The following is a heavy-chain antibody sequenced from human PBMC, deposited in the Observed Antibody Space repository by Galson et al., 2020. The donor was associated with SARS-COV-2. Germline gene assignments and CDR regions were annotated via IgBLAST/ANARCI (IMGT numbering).Heavy chain of an antibody. V-gene: IGHV3-33*01. Sequence: LEWVAQIFYDGSDKYYGDSVKGRFTISRDSSKNMVYLQMNNLQVDDTAVYYCARDGQLSSGWAFDYWGQGTLVTVSS. CDR3: ARDGQLSSGWAFDY. J-gene: IGHJ4*02. CDR2: IFYDGSDK. D-gene: IGHD6-19*01.